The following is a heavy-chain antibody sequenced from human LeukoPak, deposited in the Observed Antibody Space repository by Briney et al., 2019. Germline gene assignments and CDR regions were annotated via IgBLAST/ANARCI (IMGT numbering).Heavy chain of an antibody. J-gene: IGHJ4*02. CDR3: ARDSGSSWDY. CDR1: GFTFSSNY. V-gene: IGHV3-53*01. Sequence: GGSLRLSCAASGFTFSSNYMSWVRQAPGKGLEWVSIIYSGGTTYYADSVKGRFTISRDNSKNTLYLQMNSLRAEDTAVYYCARDSGSSWDYWGQGTLVTVSS. D-gene: IGHD1-26*01. CDR2: IYSGGTT.